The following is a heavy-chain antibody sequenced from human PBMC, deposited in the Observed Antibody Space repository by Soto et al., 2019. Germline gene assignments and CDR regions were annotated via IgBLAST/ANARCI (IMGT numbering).Heavy chain of an antibody. J-gene: IGHJ4*02. Sequence: PWETLSLTCTVSCVSISSGTYSWSWIRQHPGEGLEWIGYISYSGRTYYNPSLKSRVIISVDTSKNQFSLKLNSVTAADTALYYCARDPGEWGQGTLVTVSS. CDR1: CVSISSGTYS. CDR2: ISYSGRT. CDR3: ARDPGE. D-gene: IGHD2-21*01. V-gene: IGHV4-31*03.